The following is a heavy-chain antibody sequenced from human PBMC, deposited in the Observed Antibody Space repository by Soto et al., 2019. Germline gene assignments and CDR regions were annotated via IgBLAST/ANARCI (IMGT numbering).Heavy chain of an antibody. Sequence: GGSLRLSCAASGLTFSSYGMHWVRQAPGKGLEWVSAISSSSSTIYYADSVRGRFTISRDNAKNSLYLQMNSLRDEDTAVYYCARDPNIVVVPAATYYYYGMDVWGQGTTVTVSS. J-gene: IGHJ6*02. CDR3: ARDPNIVVVPAATYYYYGMDV. CDR2: ISSSSSTI. CDR1: GLTFSSYG. V-gene: IGHV3-48*02. D-gene: IGHD2-2*01.